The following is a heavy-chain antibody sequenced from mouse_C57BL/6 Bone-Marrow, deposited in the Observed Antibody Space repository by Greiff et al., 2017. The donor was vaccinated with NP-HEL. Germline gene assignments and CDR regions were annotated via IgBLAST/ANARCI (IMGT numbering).Heavy chain of an antibody. J-gene: IGHJ2*01. CDR3: AREALNWEYFDY. D-gene: IGHD4-1*01. V-gene: IGHV1-69*01. CDR1: GYTFTSYW. Sequence: QVQLQQPGAELVMPGASVKLSCKASGYTFTSYWMHWVKQRPGQGLEWIGEIDPSDSYTNYNQKFKGKSTLTVDNSSSTAYMQLSSLTSEDSAVYYCAREALNWEYFDYWGQGTTLTVSS. CDR2: IDPSDSYT.